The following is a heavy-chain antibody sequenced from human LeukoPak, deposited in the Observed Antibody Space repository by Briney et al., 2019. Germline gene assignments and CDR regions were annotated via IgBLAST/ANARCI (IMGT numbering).Heavy chain of an antibody. CDR2: INHSGST. V-gene: IGHV4-34*01. CDR1: GGSFSGYY. J-gene: IGHJ4*02. Sequence: PSETLSLTCAVYGGSFSGYYWSWIRQPPGKGLEWIGEINHSGSTNYNPSLKSRVTISVDTSKNQFSLKLSPVTAADTAVYYCAITDYWGQGTLVTVSS. CDR3: AITDY.